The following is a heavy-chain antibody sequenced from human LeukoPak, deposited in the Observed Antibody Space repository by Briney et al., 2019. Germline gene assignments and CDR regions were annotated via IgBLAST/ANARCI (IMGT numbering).Heavy chain of an antibody. CDR3: AKDQWELLGYFDY. CDR1: GFTFSSYA. V-gene: IGHV3-23*01. CDR2: ISGSGGST. Sequence: GGSLRLSCAASGFTFSSYAMSWVRQAPGKGLEWVSAISGSGGSTYYADSVKVRFTISRDNSKNTLYLQMNSLRAEDTAVYYCAKDQWELLGYFDYWGQGTLVTVSS. D-gene: IGHD1-26*01. J-gene: IGHJ4*02.